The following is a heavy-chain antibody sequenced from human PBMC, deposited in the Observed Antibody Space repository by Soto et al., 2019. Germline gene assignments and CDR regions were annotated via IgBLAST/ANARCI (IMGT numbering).Heavy chain of an antibody. D-gene: IGHD6-13*01. Sequence: SETLSLTCTVSGGSIRSYYCSWIRQPPGKGLEWIGYIYYSGSTNYNPSLKSRVTISVDTSKNQFSLKLSSVTAADTAVYYCARDADSSSWYGQGGFDPWGQGTLVTVSS. CDR2: IYYSGST. CDR1: GGSIRSYY. V-gene: IGHV4-59*01. J-gene: IGHJ5*02. CDR3: ARDADSSSWYGQGGFDP.